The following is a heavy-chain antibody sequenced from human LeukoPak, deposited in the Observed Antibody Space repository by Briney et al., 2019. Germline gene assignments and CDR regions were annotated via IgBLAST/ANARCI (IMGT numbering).Heavy chain of an antibody. V-gene: IGHV4-30-4*01. Sequence: SQTLSLTCTVSGGSISSGDYYWSWIRQPPGKGLEWIGYIYYSGSTYYNPSLKSRGTISVDTSKNQFSLKLSSVTAADTAVYYCARVRGGLRFLDYWGQGTLVTVSS. CDR1: GGSISSGDYY. CDR2: IYYSGST. D-gene: IGHD5-12*01. J-gene: IGHJ4*02. CDR3: ARVRGGLRFLDY.